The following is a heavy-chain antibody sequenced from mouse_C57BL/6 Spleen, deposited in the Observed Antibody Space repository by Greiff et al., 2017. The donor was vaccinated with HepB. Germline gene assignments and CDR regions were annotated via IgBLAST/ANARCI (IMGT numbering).Heavy chain of an antibody. Sequence: QVQLQQSGPELVKPGASVKISCTASGYAFSSSWMNWVKQRPGKGLEWIGRIYPGDGDTKYNGTFKGKATLTADKSSSTAYMQRSSLPAEDSAVDYCALCLRQEDYAMDNWGQGTSVTVSS. CDR3: ALCLRQEDYAMDN. CDR2: IYPGDGDT. D-gene: IGHD2-2*01. J-gene: IGHJ4*01. CDR1: GYAFSSSW. V-gene: IGHV1-82*01.